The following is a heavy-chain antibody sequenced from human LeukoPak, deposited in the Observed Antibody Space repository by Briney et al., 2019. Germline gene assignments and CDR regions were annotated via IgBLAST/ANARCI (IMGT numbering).Heavy chain of an antibody. CDR3: ARGWIQLGYSDY. J-gene: IGHJ4*02. V-gene: IGHV4-31*03. Sequence: SKTLSLTCTVSGGSISSGGYYWSWLRQHPGKGLEWIVYTYYSGSTYYNPSLKSRVTISVDTSKNQFSLKLSSVTAADTAVYYCARGWIQLGYSDYWGQGTLVTVSS. D-gene: IGHD5-18*01. CDR2: TYYSGST. CDR1: GGSISSGGYY.